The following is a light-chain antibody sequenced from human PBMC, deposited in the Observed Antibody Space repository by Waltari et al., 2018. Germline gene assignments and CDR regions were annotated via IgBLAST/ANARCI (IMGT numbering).Light chain of an antibody. J-gene: IGLJ1*01. V-gene: IGLV2-23*01. CDR1: SSDLGRYWL. CDR3: CSYASSGTFV. CDR2: EGS. Sequence: QSALTQPASVSGSPGQSITISCTGTSSDLGRYWLVSWYQHHPGKAPKVKIYEGSKRPSGVPDRFSGSRSGNTASLTISGLQAEDEADYYCCSYASSGTFVFGTGTKVTVL.